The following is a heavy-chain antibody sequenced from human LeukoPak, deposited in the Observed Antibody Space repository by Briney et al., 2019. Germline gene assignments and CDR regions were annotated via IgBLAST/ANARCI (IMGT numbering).Heavy chain of an antibody. CDR1: GFTFSSHA. CDR2: ICGSGRSA. V-gene: IGHV3-23*01. CDR3: AQDYSGYDLSAGY. D-gene: IGHD5-12*01. J-gene: IGHJ4*02. Sequence: GGSLRLACAASGFTFSSHAMSWVRQAPGKGLEWVSVICGSGRSAYYADSLKGRFTISRDNSKDTLYLQMNSLRAEDTALYYCAQDYSGYDLSAGYWGQGTLVTVSS.